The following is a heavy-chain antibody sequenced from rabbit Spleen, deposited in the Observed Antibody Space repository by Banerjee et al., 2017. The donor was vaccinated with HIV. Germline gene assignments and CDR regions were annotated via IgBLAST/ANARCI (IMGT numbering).Heavy chain of an antibody. CDR1: GFSFSDRDV. Sequence: QEQLEESGGGLVKPKRSLTLTCKASGFSFSDRDVMCWVRQAPGKGLQWIACINASTGKPVYATWASGRFTISRTSSTTVTLRMTSLTAADRATYFCARGSATMTMVITGYYLNLWGQGTLVTVS. V-gene: IGHV1S45*01. J-gene: IGHJ4*01. CDR3: ARGSATMTMVITGYYLNL. CDR2: INASTGKP. D-gene: IGHD2-1*01.